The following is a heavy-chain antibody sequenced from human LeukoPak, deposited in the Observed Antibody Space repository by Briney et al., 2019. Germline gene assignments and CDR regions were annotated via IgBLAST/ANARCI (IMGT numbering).Heavy chain of an antibody. Sequence: SETLSLTCTVSGGSISSSTYYWGWIRQPPGKGLEWIGSLYYSGSTYYNPSLKSRVTISEDTSKNQFSLKLSSVTAADTAVYYCARQHSSGWLLDSCGQGTLVTVSS. CDR1: GGSISSSTYY. D-gene: IGHD6-19*01. CDR2: LYYSGST. CDR3: ARQHSSGWLLDS. J-gene: IGHJ4*02. V-gene: IGHV4-39*01.